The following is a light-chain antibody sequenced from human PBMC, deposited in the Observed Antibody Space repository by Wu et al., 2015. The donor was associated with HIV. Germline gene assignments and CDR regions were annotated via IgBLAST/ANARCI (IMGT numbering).Light chain of an antibody. Sequence: ATLSCKTSQSVLRIYFSLVPATNLATAPQAPLLWCIQEGRWHPDRFDGSWSGTDFTLTISRLEPEDFAVYYCQHYSTSQWTFGQGTKVEIK. CDR3: QHYSTSQWT. CDR1: QSVLRIY. V-gene: IGKV3-20*01. J-gene: IGKJ1*01. CDR2: CI.